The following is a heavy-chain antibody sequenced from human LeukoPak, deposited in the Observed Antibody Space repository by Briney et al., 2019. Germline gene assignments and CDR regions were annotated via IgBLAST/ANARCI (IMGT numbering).Heavy chain of an antibody. D-gene: IGHD1-1*01. CDR3: ARLPGTDQTVWYFDY. CDR2: INPNSGGT. CDR1: GYTFTPYY. J-gene: IGHJ4*02. V-gene: IGHV1-2*02. Sequence: ASVKVSCKASGYTFTPYYMHWVRQAPGQGLEWMGWINPNSGGTNYAQKFQGRVTMTRDTSISTAYMELSRLRSDDTAVYYCARLPGTDQTVWYFDYWGQGTLVTVSS.